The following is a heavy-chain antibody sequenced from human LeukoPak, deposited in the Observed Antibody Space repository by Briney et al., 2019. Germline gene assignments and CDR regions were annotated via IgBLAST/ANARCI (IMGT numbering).Heavy chain of an antibody. CDR1: GYTFSSYG. V-gene: IGHV1-18*01. CDR3: ARVDLLTGYYFFDY. D-gene: IGHD3-9*01. J-gene: IGHJ4*02. Sequence: ASVEVSCKTSGYTFSSYGISWVRQAPGQGLEWVGWIRGDNGNTNYAQKFQGRVTMSTDTSTSTAYMELRSLGSDETAVFYCARVDLLTGYYFFDYWGQGTLVTVSS. CDR2: IRGDNGNT.